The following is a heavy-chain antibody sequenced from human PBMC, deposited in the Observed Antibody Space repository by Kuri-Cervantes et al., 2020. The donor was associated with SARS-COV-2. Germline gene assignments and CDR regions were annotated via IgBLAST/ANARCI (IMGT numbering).Heavy chain of an antibody. CDR1: GGSVSSGSYY. J-gene: IGHJ5*02. D-gene: IGHD3-22*01. CDR2: IYYSGST. V-gene: IGHV4-61*01. CDR3: AGAKYYYDSSGYYYVEGWFDP. Sequence: GSLRLSCTVSGGSVSSGSYYWSRIRQPPGKGLEWIGYIYYSGSTNYNPSLKSRVTISVDTSKNQFSLKLSSVTAADTAVYYCAGAKYYYDSSGYYYVEGWFDPWGQGTLVTVSS.